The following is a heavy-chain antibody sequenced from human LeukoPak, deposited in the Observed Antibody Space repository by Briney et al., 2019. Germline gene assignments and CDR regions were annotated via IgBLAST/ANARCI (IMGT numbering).Heavy chain of an antibody. J-gene: IGHJ4*02. D-gene: IGHD4-23*01. CDR1: GFTFSSFS. V-gene: IGHV3-30*04. CDR3: ARDPNRLADYGGDYFDH. Sequence: PGGSLRLSCAASGFTFSSFSMHWVRQAPGNGLEWVAVISNDGSHRYYADSVKGRFTISRVNSKNTLSLEMNTLRPEDTALFYCARDPNRLADYGGDYFDHWGQGPLVTVSS. CDR2: ISNDGSHR.